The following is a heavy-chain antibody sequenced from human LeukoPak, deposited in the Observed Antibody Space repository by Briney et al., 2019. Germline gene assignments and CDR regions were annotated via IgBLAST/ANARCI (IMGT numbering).Heavy chain of an antibody. V-gene: IGHV3-30*18. D-gene: IGHD5-12*01. CDR1: GFTFSSYG. CDR2: ISYDGSNK. J-gene: IGHJ3*02. CDR3: AKESHSGYDPDAFDI. Sequence: GGSLRLSCAASGFTFSSYGMHWVRQAPGKGLEWVAVISYDGSNKYYADSVKGRFTISRYNSKNTLYLQMNSLRAEDTAVYYCAKESHSGYDPDAFDIWGQGTMVTVSS.